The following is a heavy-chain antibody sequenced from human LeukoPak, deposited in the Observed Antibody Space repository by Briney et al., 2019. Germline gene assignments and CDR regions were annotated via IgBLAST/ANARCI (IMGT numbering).Heavy chain of an antibody. CDR3: VIPPMVRGVITFDY. CDR1: GFTFSSYA. CDR2: ISSNGGST. D-gene: IGHD3-10*01. Sequence: GGSPRLSCSASGFTFSSYAMHWVRQAPGKGLEYVSAISSNGGSTYYADSVKGRFTISRDNSKNTLYLQMSSLGAEDTAVYYCVIPPMVRGVITFDYWGQGTLVTVSS. J-gene: IGHJ4*02. V-gene: IGHV3-64D*06.